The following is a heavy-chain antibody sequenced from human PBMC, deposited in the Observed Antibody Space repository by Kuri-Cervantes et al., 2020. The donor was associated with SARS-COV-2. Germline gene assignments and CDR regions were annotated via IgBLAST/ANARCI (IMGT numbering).Heavy chain of an antibody. V-gene: IGHV3-9*01. Sequence: LSLTCAASGFTFDDYAMHWVRQAPGKGLEWVSGISWNSGSIGYADSVKGRFTISRDNSKSTLYLQMNSLRAEDTAVYYCASPRGTYYYDSSGYYSFDYWGRGTLVTVSS. J-gene: IGHJ4*02. CDR1: GFTFDDYA. D-gene: IGHD3-22*01. CDR3: ASPRGTYYYDSSGYYSFDY. CDR2: ISWNSGSI.